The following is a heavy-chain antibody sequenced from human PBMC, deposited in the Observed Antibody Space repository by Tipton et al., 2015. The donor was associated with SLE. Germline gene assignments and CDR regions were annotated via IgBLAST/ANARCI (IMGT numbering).Heavy chain of an antibody. J-gene: IGHJ6*02. CDR2: IWYDGNNK. CDR1: GFIFSNYG. Sequence: RSLRLSCAASGFIFSNYGMNWVRQAPGKGLEWVAVIWYDGNNKYYGDSVKGRFTISRDNSKNTLHLQMDSLRVEDTAVYYCAKERAEAAYFDFDGMDVWGQGTSVTVSS. V-gene: IGHV3-33*06. CDR3: AKERAEAAYFDFDGMDV.